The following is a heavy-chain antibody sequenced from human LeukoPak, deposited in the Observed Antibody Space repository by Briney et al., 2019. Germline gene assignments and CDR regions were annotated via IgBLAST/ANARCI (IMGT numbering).Heavy chain of an antibody. V-gene: IGHV4-39*01. D-gene: IGHD3-9*01. Sequence: AETLSLTCTVSGGSISSSSYYWGWIRQPPGKGLEWIGRICYSGSTYYNPSLKRRATISVDTSNNQFSLKLSSVPAADPAVYYCARPVLRYFDWLPNGMDVWGQGTTVTVSS. J-gene: IGHJ6*02. CDR3: ARPVLRYFDWLPNGMDV. CDR2: ICYSGST. CDR1: GGSISSSSYY.